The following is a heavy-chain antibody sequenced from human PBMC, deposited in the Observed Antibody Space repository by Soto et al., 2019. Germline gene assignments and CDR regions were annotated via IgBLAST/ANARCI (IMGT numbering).Heavy chain of an antibody. CDR2: IYHSGST. J-gene: IGHJ5*02. V-gene: IGHV4-30-2*01. Sequence: SETLSLTCAVSGGSISSGGYSWSWIRQPPGKGLEWIGYIYHSGSTYYNPSLKSRVTISVDRSKNQFSLRLSSVAAADTAVYYCARDRGFGLNWFDPWGQGTLVTVSS. CDR3: ARDRGFGLNWFDP. CDR1: GGSISSGGYS. D-gene: IGHD3-3*01.